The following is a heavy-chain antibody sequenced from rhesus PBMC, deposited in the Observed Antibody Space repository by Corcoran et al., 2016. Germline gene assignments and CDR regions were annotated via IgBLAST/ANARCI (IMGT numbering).Heavy chain of an antibody. J-gene: IGHJ4*01. D-gene: IGHD5-24*01. Sequence: QVQLVQSGPEVKQPGASMKVSCKASGYSFTTYGMNWVRQAPGQGLEWMGWKNTKTGNPTYAQGLTERLVCYRDTAVSTIYLKISSLKGEDTAVYYCARSVGVDTVGTCDYWGQGALVTVSS. CDR3: ARSVGVDTVGTCDY. V-gene: IGHV7-193*02. CDR1: GYSFTTYG. CDR2: KNTKTGNP.